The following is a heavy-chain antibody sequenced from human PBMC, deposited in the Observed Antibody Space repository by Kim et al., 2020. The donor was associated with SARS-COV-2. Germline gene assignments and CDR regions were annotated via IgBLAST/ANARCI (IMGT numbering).Heavy chain of an antibody. CDR1: GGSISSYY. J-gene: IGHJ4*02. V-gene: IGHV4-59*13. D-gene: IGHD3-10*01. CDR3: ARAGGYGSGSYSLGAAFWNDAQPIDY. Sequence: SETLSLTCTVSGGSISSYYWSWIRQPPGKGLEWIGYIYYSGSTNYNPSLKSRVTISVDTSKNQFSLKLSSVTAADTAVYYCARAGGYGSGSYSLGAAFWNDAQPIDYWGQGTLVTVSS. CDR2: IYYSGST.